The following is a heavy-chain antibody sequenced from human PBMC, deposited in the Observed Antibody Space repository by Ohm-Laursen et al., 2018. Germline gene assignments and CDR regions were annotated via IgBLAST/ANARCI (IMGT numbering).Heavy chain of an antibody. CDR3: ARARIYYDSSAWYFDY. D-gene: IGHD3-22*01. V-gene: IGHV4-4*07. Sequence: SETLSLTCAVSGGSINNYYWSWIRQPAGKGLEWIGRIYTSGYTNYNPSLKSRVTMSVDTSKNQFSLKLTFVTAADTAVYYCARARIYYDSSAWYFDYWGQGTLVTVSS. CDR1: GGSINNYY. J-gene: IGHJ4*02. CDR2: IYTSGYT.